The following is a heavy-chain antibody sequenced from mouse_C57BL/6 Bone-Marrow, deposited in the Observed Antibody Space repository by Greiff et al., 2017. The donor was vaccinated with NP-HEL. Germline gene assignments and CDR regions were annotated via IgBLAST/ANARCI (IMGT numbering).Heavy chain of an antibody. Sequence: VKLLESGAELVKPGASVKLSCKASGYTFTEYTIHWVKQRSGQGLEWIGWFYPGSGSIKYNEKFKDKATLTADKSSSTVYMELSRLTSEDSAVYFCARHEGGQLRSLAWFAYWGQGTLVTVSA. D-gene: IGHD3-2*02. CDR3: ARHEGGQLRSLAWFAY. CDR2: FYPGSGSI. J-gene: IGHJ3*01. V-gene: IGHV1-62-2*01. CDR1: GYTFTEYT.